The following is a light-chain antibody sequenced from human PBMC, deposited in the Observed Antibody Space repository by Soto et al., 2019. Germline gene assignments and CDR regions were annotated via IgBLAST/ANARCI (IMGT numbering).Light chain of an antibody. CDR1: QSVGGT. Sequence: EIVMTQSPATLSVSPGERATLSCRASQSVGGTLAWYQQKPGQPPRLLIYAASSRPTGIPARFSGSGSGTEFTLTISSLQSEDLAVYYCQQYNNWPPWTFGQGTKVEIK. V-gene: IGKV3-15*01. CDR2: AAS. CDR3: QQYNNWPPWT. J-gene: IGKJ1*01.